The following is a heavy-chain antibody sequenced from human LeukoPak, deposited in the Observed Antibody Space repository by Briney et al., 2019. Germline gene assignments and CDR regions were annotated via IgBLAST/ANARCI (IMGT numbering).Heavy chain of an antibody. CDR1: GYIFTSYW. V-gene: IGHV5-51*01. J-gene: IGHJ4*02. Sequence: GESLKISCKGSGYIFTSYWIGWVRQMPGKGLEWMGIIYPGDSDTIYSPSFQGQVTISADKSISTSYLQWSSLKASDTAMYYCARSGGNSLTYFDYWGQGTLVTVSS. CDR2: IYPGDSDT. CDR3: ARSGGNSLTYFDY. D-gene: IGHD4-23*01.